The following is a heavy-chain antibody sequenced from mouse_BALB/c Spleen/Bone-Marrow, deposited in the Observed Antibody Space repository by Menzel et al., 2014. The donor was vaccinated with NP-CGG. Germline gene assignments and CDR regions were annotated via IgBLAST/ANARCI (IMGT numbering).Heavy chain of an antibody. D-gene: IGHD1-1*01. Sequence: VQLQQSGAELVKPGASVKLSCTTSGLNIKDTYIHWVKRRPEQGLDWIGRIDPADDTTIYDPKFQDKATITTDTSSSMAYLQLSSLTSEDAAVYFCSRGTRYYFDYWGQGTTLSVSS. CDR3: SRGTRYYFDY. CDR1: GLNIKDTY. CDR2: IDPADDTT. V-gene: IGHV14-3*02. J-gene: IGHJ2*01.